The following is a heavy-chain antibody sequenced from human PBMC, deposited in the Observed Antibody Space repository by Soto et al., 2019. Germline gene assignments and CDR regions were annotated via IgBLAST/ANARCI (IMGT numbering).Heavy chain of an antibody. D-gene: IGHD2-2*01. V-gene: IGHV1-8*01. CDR3: ARIADCSITTCSFPSRFHIRGYYYYYGMDV. J-gene: IGHJ6*02. CDR1: GYIFTNYD. Sequence: ASVKVSCKASGYIFTNYDINWVRQATGQGLEYLGWINPNSGNTGYVQKFKGRVTMTRNTSRNTAYMELKSLRSDDTAVYYCARIADCSITTCSFPSRFHIRGYYYYYGMDVWGQGTTVTVSS. CDR2: INPNSGNT.